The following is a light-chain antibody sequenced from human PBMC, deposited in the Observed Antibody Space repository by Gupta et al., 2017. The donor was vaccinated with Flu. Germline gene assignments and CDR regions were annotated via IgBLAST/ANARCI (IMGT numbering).Light chain of an antibody. V-gene: IGLV7-43*01. CDR2: STY. CDR3: RLGDDDAWV. CDR1: TGAVTSDNY. J-gene: IGLJ3*02. Sequence: VVPQAPSGRVSPGGPVILTCASSTGAVTSDNYANWFQQKPGQVPRTLIYSTYSRQTWTPARCSGSCHGGKAALTLAGVQPEDEDEYYFRLGDDDAWVFGGGTKLTVL.